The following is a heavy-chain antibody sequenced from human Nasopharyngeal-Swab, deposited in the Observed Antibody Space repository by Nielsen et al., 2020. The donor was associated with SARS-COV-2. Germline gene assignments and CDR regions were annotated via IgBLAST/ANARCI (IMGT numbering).Heavy chain of an antibody. CDR2: INPNSGGT. CDR3: ASGGIAARGYYYYGMDV. Sequence: ASVKVSCKASGYTFTGYYMHWVRQAPGQGLEWMGWINPNSGGTNYAQKFQGWVTMTRDTSISTAYMELSSLRSEDTAVYYCASGGIAARGYYYYGMDVWGQGTTVTVSS. J-gene: IGHJ6*02. V-gene: IGHV1-2*04. CDR1: GYTFTGYY. D-gene: IGHD6-6*01.